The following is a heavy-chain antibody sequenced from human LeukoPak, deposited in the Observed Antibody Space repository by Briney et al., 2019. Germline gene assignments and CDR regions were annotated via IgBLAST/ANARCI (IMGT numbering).Heavy chain of an antibody. CDR2: ISNSGSTI. CDR1: GFSFSGYY. Sequence: GGSLRLSCAASGFSFSGYYMSWVRQAPGKGLEWVAYISNSGSTIYYADSVKGRFTISRDNAKNPLYLQMSSLRAGDTAIYYCVRDQDEDRGSTTYDWWGQGTLVTVSS. J-gene: IGHJ4*02. V-gene: IGHV3-11*01. D-gene: IGHD1-26*01. CDR3: VRDQDEDRGSTTYDW.